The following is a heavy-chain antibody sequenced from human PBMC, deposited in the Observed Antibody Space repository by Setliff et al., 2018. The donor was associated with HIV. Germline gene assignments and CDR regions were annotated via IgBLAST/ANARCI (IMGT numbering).Heavy chain of an antibody. CDR3: ARRTYGSGDYYKKSGLDY. Sequence: PSETLSLTCAVSGYSISSGYYWGWIRQPPGKGLEWIGSIYHSGSTYDSPSLKSRVTISVDTSKNQFSLRVTSVTAADTSVYYCARRTYGSGDYYKKSGLDYWGQGALVTVSS. CDR2: IYHSGST. J-gene: IGHJ4*02. CDR1: GYSISSGYY. V-gene: IGHV4-38-2*01. D-gene: IGHD3-10*01.